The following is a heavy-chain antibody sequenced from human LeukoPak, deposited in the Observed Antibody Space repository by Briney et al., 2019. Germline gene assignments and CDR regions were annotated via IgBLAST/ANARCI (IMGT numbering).Heavy chain of an antibody. CDR2: IWYGGSKK. Sequence: PGRSLRLSCAASGFTFSSFGMHWVRQAPGKGLEWVAVIWYGGSKKYYADSVKGRFTISRDNSKNTLYLQMSSLRGEDTSVYFCARVANITTFGMDVWGQGTTVTVSS. D-gene: IGHD3-9*01. CDR3: ARVANITTFGMDV. J-gene: IGHJ6*02. V-gene: IGHV3-33*01. CDR1: GFTFSSFG.